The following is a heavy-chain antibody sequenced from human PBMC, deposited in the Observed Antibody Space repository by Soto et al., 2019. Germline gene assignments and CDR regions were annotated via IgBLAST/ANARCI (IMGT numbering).Heavy chain of an antibody. CDR1: GYTFTSYG. D-gene: IGHD3-9*01. V-gene: IGHV1-18*01. Sequence: GASVKVSCKASGYTFTSYGISWVRQAPGQGLEWMGWINAYNGNTNYAQKLQGRVTMTTDTSTSTAYMELRSLRSDDTAVYYCARGGYDILTGYDAFDIWGQGTMVNVS. J-gene: IGHJ3*02. CDR2: INAYNGNT. CDR3: ARGGYDILTGYDAFDI.